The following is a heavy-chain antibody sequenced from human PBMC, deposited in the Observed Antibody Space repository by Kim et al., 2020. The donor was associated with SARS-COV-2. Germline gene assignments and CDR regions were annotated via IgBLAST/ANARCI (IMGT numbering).Heavy chain of an antibody. CDR3: ARGRKPQLAGGDY. CDR2: ANRSGDT. D-gene: IGHD6-6*01. V-gene: IGHV4-34*01. J-gene: IGHJ4*02. Sequence: SETLSLTCGVSGGSLSTFYWAWIRQSPGKGLEWIGEANRSGDTRYSPSLKSRVSISVDTSKNQFSLTLRSVTVADTGIYYCARGRKPQLAGGDYWGQGALVTVSS. CDR1: GGSLSTFY.